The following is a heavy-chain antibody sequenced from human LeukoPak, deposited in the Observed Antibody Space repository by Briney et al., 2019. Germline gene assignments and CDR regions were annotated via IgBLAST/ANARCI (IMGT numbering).Heavy chain of an antibody. Sequence: GGSLRLSCAASGFPFSSYEMNWVRRAPGKGLEWVSCISSSGSNIYYADSVKGRLTISRDNAKNSLYLQMNSLRAEDTDVYYCARGHSCSGGSCFFDYWGQGTLVTVSS. J-gene: IGHJ4*02. CDR2: ISSSGSNI. CDR1: GFPFSSYE. D-gene: IGHD2-15*01. V-gene: IGHV3-48*03. CDR3: ARGHSCSGGSCFFDY.